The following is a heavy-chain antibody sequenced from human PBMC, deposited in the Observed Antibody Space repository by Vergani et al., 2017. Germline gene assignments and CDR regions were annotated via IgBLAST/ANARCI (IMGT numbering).Heavy chain of an antibody. Sequence: QVQLVQSGAEVKKPGSSVKVSCKASGDTFNSYAISWVRQDPGQGLEWIGGIIPIFGTANYAQKFQGRVTITADKSTSTAYMALSSLRSEDTAVDYCARGSYDSSGYYLAYWGQGTLVTVSS. CDR3: ARGSYDSSGYYLAY. CDR2: IIPIFGTA. D-gene: IGHD3-22*01. CDR1: GDTFNSYA. J-gene: IGHJ4*02. V-gene: IGHV1-69*06.